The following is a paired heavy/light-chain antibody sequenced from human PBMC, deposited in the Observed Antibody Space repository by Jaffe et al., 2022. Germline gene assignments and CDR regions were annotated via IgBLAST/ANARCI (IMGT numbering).Heavy chain of an antibody. D-gene: IGHD3-22*01. J-gene: IGHJ6*03. V-gene: IGHV3-66*02. CDR2: IYSGGST. CDR1: GFTVSSNY. Sequence: EVQLVESGGGLVQPGGSLRLSCAASGFTVSSNYMSWVRQAPGKGLEWVSVIYSGGSTYYADSVKGRFTISRDNSKNTLYLQMNSLRAEDTAVYYCARGRSGYSLKLYYYYYYMDVWGKGTTVTVSS. CDR3: ARGRSGYSLKLYYYYYYMDV.
Light chain of an antibody. CDR1: QGISSA. CDR3: QQFNSYPSIT. V-gene: IGKV1-13*02. J-gene: IGKJ5*01. Sequence: AIQLTQSPSSLSASVGDRVTITCRASQGISSALAWYQQKPGKAPKLLIYDASSLESGVPSRFSGSGSGTDFTLTISSLQPEDFATYYCQQFNSYPSITFGQGTRLEIK. CDR2: DAS.